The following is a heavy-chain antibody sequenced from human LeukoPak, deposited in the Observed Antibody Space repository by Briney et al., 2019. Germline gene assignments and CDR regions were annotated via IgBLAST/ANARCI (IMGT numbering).Heavy chain of an antibody. CDR3: ARAAGYYYDSSGYYHP. Sequence: GGSLRFSCAASGFTFDDYGMSWVRQAPGKGLEWVSGINWNGGSTGYADSVKGRFTISRDNAKNSLYLQMNSLRAEDTAVYYCARAAGYYYDSSGYYHPWGQGTLVTVSS. J-gene: IGHJ5*02. D-gene: IGHD3-22*01. V-gene: IGHV3-20*04. CDR2: INWNGGST. CDR1: GFTFDDYG.